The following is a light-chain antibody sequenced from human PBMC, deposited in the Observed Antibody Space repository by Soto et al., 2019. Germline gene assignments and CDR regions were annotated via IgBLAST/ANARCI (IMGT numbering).Light chain of an antibody. CDR1: TSNIGNKA. V-gene: IGLV1-36*01. CDR2: LDD. Sequence: QSVLTQPPSVSGAPRQRVSSSCSGATSNIGNKAVNWYQQLPGKAPKLLIYLDDLMPSGVSDRFSGSKSGTSAYLAISGLQSEDEADYYCAAWDDSLNVVLFGGGTKLTVL. CDR3: AAWDDSLNVVL. J-gene: IGLJ2*01.